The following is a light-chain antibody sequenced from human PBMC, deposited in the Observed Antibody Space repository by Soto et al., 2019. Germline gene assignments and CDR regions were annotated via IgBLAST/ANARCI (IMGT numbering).Light chain of an antibody. V-gene: IGKV3-20*01. CDR3: QQYDNSPLT. J-gene: IGKJ4*01. Sequence: ELVLTQSPGTLSLSPGERATLSCRASQTVSANYLAWYQQKAGQAPRLLIYGASSRATGIPDRFSGSGSGTDFTLTISRLEPEDFAVYYCQQYDNSPLTFGGGTKVEIK. CDR2: GAS. CDR1: QTVSANY.